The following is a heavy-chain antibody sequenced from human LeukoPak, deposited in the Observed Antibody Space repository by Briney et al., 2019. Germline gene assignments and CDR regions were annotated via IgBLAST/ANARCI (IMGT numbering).Heavy chain of an antibody. CDR3: AKITLPEPYYYDSSGWPNFDY. V-gene: IGHV3-30*18. D-gene: IGHD3-22*01. Sequence: GGSLRLSCAASGFTFSSYGMHWVRQAPGKGLEWVAVISYDGSNKYYADSVKGRFTISRDNSKNTLYLQMNSLRAEDTAVYYCAKITLPEPYYYDSSGWPNFDYWGQGTLVTVSS. J-gene: IGHJ4*02. CDR1: GFTFSSYG. CDR2: ISYDGSNK.